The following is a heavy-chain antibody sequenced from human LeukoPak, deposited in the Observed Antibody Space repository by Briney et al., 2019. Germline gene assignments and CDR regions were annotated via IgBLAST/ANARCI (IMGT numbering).Heavy chain of an antibody. CDR3: ARVDSSSWFFDY. D-gene: IGHD6-13*01. J-gene: IGHJ4*02. V-gene: IGHV3-48*03. CDR2: ISSSGSTI. CDR1: GFTFSSYE. Sequence: GGSLRLSCAASGFTFSSYEMNWARQAPGKGLEWVSYISSSGSTIYYADSVKGRFTISRDNAKNSLYLQMNSLRAEDTAVYYCARVDSSSWFFDYWGQGTLVTVSS.